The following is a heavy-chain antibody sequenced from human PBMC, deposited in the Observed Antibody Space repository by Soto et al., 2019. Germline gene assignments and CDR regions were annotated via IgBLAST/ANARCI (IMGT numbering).Heavy chain of an antibody. D-gene: IGHD6-13*01. CDR3: ARDFNIAAAGRESPAFDY. CDR2: ISSRSSYI. CDR1: GFTFSSYS. Sequence: EVQLVESGGGLVKPGGSLRLSCAASGFTFSSYSMNWVRQAPGKGLEWVSSISSRSSYIYYADSVKGRFTISRDNAKNSLYLQMNSLRAEDTAVYYCARDFNIAAAGRESPAFDYWGQGTLVTVSS. V-gene: IGHV3-21*01. J-gene: IGHJ4*02.